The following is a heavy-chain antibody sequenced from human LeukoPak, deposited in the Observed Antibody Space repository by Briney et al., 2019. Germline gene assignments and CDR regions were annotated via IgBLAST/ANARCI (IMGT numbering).Heavy chain of an antibody. Sequence: GASVKVSCKASGYTFATYGFCWVRQAPGHGLEWMGWISANTGKTDYAQKSQGRVAMTTDTSTSTAYMELRSLRPNDTAVYFCAKVAGDRMDYWGQGTLVTVSS. CDR3: AKVAGDRMDY. D-gene: IGHD6-13*01. CDR1: GYTFATYG. J-gene: IGHJ4*02. V-gene: IGHV1-18*01. CDR2: ISANTGKT.